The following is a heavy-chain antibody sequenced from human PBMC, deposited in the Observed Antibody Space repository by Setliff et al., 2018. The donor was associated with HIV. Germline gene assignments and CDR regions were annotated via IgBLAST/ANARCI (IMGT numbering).Heavy chain of an antibody. CDR1: GDSISSVSYS. V-gene: IGHV4-39*07. CDR3: ARGSRQLTIFGVVFKTNYYFMDV. J-gene: IGHJ6*03. Sequence: PSETLSLTCTVSGDSISSVSYSWGWIRQPPGKGLEWIGEINHSGSTTYNPSLKSRVTISVDTSKNQFSLTLNSVTAADTAVYYCARGSRQLTIFGVVFKTNYYFMDVWGKGTAVTVSS. D-gene: IGHD3-3*01. CDR2: INHSGST.